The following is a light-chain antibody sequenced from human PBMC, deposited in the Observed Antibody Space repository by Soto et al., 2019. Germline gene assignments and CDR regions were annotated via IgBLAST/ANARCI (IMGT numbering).Light chain of an antibody. J-gene: IGKJ2*01. CDR3: QQYGSSPWYP. CDR1: QSVSSSY. V-gene: IGKV3-20*01. Sequence: EIALTQSTGTLSLSPGEKANLSCRASQSVSSSYLAWYQQKPGQAPRHLIYGASSRATGIPDRFSVSGSGTDFTLTISRLEPEDFAVYYCQQYGSSPWYPFGQGTKLEIK. CDR2: GAS.